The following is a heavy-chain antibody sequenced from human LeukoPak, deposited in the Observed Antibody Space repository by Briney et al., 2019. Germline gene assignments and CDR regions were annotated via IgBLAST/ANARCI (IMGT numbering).Heavy chain of an antibody. V-gene: IGHV3-53*01. CDR1: GFTVSSNY. D-gene: IGHD6-13*01. Sequence: GGSLRLSCAASGFTVSSNYMSWVRQAPGKGLEWGSVIYSGGSTYYADSVKGRFTISRDNSKNTLFLQMNSLRAEDTAVYYCARVEAAAGTFDFWGQGTLVTVSS. CDR2: IYSGGST. CDR3: ARVEAAAGTFDF. J-gene: IGHJ4*02.